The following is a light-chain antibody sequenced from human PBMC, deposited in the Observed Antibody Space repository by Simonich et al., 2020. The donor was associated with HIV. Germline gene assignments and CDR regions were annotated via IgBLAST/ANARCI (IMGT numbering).Light chain of an antibody. CDR3: SSYTSSSTWV. Sequence: QSALTQPASVSGSPGQSITISCTGTSSDVGGYNYVSWYQKHPGQAPKLMIYDVRKRPSGVSNRFSGSKSGNTASLTISGLQAEDEADYYCSSYTSSSTWVFGGGTKLTVL. CDR1: SSDVGGYNY. V-gene: IGLV2-14*01. CDR2: DVR. J-gene: IGLJ3*02.